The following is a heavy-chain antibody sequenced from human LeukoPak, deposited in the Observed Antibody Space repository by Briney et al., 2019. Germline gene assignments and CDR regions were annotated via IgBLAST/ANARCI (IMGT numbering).Heavy chain of an antibody. D-gene: IGHD5-12*01. J-gene: IGHJ4*02. V-gene: IGHV3-64*01. CDR3: ARVDGGFDKYAGFDY. CDR2: ISSNGGST. CDR1: GFTFSTYS. Sequence: PGGSLRLSCAASGFTFSTYSMHWVRQAPGKGLEYVSCISSNGGSTYYANSVKGRFTISRDNSKNTLYLQMGSLRPEDMAMYFCARVDGGFDKYAGFDYWGQGTLVAVSS.